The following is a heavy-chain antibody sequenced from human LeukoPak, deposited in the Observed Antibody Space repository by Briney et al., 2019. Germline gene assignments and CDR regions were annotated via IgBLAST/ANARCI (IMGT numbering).Heavy chain of an antibody. CDR2: ITSSSSSI. CDR3: AKELRGYSSSWYGYYFDY. D-gene: IGHD6-13*01. J-gene: IGHJ4*02. Sequence: GGSLRLSCTASGFTFSTYSMNWVRQAPGKGLEWLSYITSSSSSIFYADSVKGRFTISRDNAKSSLYLQMNSLRAEDTAVYYCAKELRGYSSSWYGYYFDYWGQGTLVTVSS. CDR1: GFTFSTYS. V-gene: IGHV3-48*04.